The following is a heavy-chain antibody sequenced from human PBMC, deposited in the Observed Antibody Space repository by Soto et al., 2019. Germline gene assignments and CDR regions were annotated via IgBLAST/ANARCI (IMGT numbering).Heavy chain of an antibody. J-gene: IGHJ5*02. V-gene: IGHV1-18*01. CDR3: ARVKEQLGGTNWFDP. D-gene: IGHD6-6*01. Sequence: GASVKVSCKASGYTFTSYGISWVRQAPGQGLEWMGWISAYNGNTNYAQKLQGRVTMTTDTSTSTAYMELRSLRSDDTAVYYCARVKEQLGGTNWFDPWGQGTLVTVSS. CDR2: ISAYNGNT. CDR1: GYTFTSYG.